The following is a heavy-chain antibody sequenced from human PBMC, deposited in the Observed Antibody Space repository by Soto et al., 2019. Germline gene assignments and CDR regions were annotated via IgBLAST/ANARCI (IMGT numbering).Heavy chain of an antibody. CDR3: AKFRWLVYFDY. CDR2: ITGSGGNK. CDR1: GFTFSSYA. D-gene: IGHD6-19*01. Sequence: GSLRLSCAASGFTFSSYAMHWVRQAPGKGLEWVSAITGSGGNKYYADSVKGRFTISRDNSKNTLYLQMNSLRAEDTAVYYCAKFRWLVYFDYWGQGTLVTVSS. J-gene: IGHJ4*02. V-gene: IGHV3-23*01.